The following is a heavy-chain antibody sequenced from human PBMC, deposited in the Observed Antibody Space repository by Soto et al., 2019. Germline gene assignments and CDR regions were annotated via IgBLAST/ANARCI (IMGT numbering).Heavy chain of an antibody. J-gene: IGHJ5*02. Sequence: SETLSLTCTVSGGSISSGDYYWSWIRQPPGKGLEWIGYIYYSGFTYYNPSLKSRVTISLDTSKNYFSLKLSSVTAADTAVYYCARGRYVSGNYANPWFDPLGQGTLVTVSS. CDR1: GGSISSGDYY. CDR3: ARGRYVSGNYANPWFDP. CDR2: IYYSGFT. V-gene: IGHV4-30-4*01. D-gene: IGHD3-16*01.